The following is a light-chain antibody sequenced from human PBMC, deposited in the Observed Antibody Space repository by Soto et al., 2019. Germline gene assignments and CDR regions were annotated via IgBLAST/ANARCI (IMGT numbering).Light chain of an antibody. CDR2: AAS. J-gene: IGKJ4*02. CDR1: QDIGVY. V-gene: IGKV1-27*01. Sequence: DIQMTQSPSSLSASLGDRVTITCRASQDIGVYLAWFQQKPGKVPKLLIYAASTLQSGVPSRFSGSGSETDFTLTISSLQPEDFATYYCQKYNSAPLTFGGGTKVEIK. CDR3: QKYNSAPLT.